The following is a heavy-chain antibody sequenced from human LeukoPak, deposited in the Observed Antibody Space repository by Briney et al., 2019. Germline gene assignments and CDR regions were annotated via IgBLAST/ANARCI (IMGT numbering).Heavy chain of an antibody. J-gene: IGHJ3*02. CDR2: IYYSGST. CDR1: GGSISSYY. Sequence: PSETLSLTCTVSGGSISSYYWSWIRQPPGKGLEWIGYIYYSGSTNYNPSLKSRVTISVDTSKNQFSLKLSSVTAADTAVYYCARRPIEAIPQDAFDIWGQGTTVTVSS. CDR3: ARRPIEAIPQDAFDI. D-gene: IGHD2-21*01. V-gene: IGHV4-59*01.